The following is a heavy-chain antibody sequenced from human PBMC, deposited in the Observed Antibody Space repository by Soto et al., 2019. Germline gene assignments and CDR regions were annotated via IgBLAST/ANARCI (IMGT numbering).Heavy chain of an antibody. D-gene: IGHD6-6*01. Sequence: GGSLSLSCAASGFTFSSYSMNWVRQAPGKGLEWVSSISSSSSYIYYADSVKGRFTISRDNAKNSLYLQMNSLRAEDTAVYYCARDLMGGQLVRSYYYGMDVWGQGTTVTVSS. CDR3: ARDLMGGQLVRSYYYGMDV. CDR1: GFTFSSYS. V-gene: IGHV3-21*01. CDR2: ISSSSSYI. J-gene: IGHJ6*02.